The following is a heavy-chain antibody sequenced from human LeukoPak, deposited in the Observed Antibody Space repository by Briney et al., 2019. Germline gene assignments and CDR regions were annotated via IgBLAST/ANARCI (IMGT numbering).Heavy chain of an antibody. J-gene: IGHJ5*02. Sequence: GGSLRLSCAASGFTFSSYSMNWVRQAPGKGLEWVSSISGSSSYIYYADSVKGRFTISRNNVKNSLYLQMNSLRAEDTAVYYCARDRGTVAGTLGWFDPWGQGTLVTVSS. CDR2: ISGSSSYI. D-gene: IGHD6-19*01. CDR1: GFTFSSYS. CDR3: ARDRGTVAGTLGWFDP. V-gene: IGHV3-21*01.